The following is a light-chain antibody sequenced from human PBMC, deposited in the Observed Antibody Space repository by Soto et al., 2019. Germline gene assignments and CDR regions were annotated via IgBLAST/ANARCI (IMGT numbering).Light chain of an antibody. V-gene: IGKV1-5*03. CDR3: QQYNRNPLT. CDR2: KTS. CDR1: QSFSTW. J-gene: IGKJ4*01. Sequence: DIQMTQSPSTLSASVGDRVTITCRASQSFSTWLAWYQQKPGKAPNLLIYKTSIVESGVPSRFSGSGSGTEFTLTISSLQPDDFATYYCQQYNRNPLTFGGGTKVEIK.